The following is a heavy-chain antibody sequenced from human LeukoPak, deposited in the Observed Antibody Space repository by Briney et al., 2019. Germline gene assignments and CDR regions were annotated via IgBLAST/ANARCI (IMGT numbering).Heavy chain of an antibody. Sequence: PSETLSLTCAVYGGSFSGYYWSWIRQPPGKGLEWIGEINHSGSTNYNPSLKSRVTISVDTSKNQFSLKLSSVTAADTAVYYCARGTTRLNDAFDIWVHGTMVTVSS. CDR2: INHSGST. CDR3: ARGTTRLNDAFDI. V-gene: IGHV4-34*01. D-gene: IGHD1-1*01. J-gene: IGHJ3*02. CDR1: GGSFSGYY.